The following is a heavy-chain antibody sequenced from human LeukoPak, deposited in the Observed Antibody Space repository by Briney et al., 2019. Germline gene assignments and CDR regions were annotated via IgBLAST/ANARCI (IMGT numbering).Heavy chain of an antibody. CDR2: IYYSGST. D-gene: IGHD5-12*01. J-gene: IGHJ4*02. CDR3: ARDHSGCDYVMDPFDY. CDR1: GGSISSSSYY. Sequence: SETLSLTCTVSGGSISSSSYYWGWIRQPPGKGLEWIGSIYYSGSTYYNPSLKSRVTISVDTSKNQFSLKLSSVTAADTAVYYCARDHSGCDYVMDPFDYWGQGTLVTVSS. V-gene: IGHV4-39*07.